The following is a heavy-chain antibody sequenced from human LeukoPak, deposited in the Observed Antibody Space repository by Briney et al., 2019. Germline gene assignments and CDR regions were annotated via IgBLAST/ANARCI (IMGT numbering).Heavy chain of an antibody. CDR3: ASLSRYFDWLSNPGSY. D-gene: IGHD3-9*01. CDR1: GGSFSGYY. V-gene: IGHV4-34*01. Sequence: SETLSLTCAVYGGSFSGYYWSWIRQPPGKGLEWIGEINHSGSTNYNASLKSRVTISVDTSKNQFSLKLSSVTAADTAVYYCASLSRYFDWLSNPGSYWGQGTLVTVSS. J-gene: IGHJ4*02. CDR2: INHSGST.